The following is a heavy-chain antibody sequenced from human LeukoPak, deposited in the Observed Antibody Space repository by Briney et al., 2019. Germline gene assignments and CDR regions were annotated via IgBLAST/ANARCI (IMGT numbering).Heavy chain of an antibody. CDR3: AKDSGDCSSTSCYCDY. V-gene: IGHV3-43D*04. CDR2: ISWDGGST. CDR1: GFTFDDYA. Sequence: GGSLRLSCAASGFTFDDYAMHWVRQAPGKGLEGVSLISWDGGSTYYADSVKGRFTISRYNSKNSLYLQMNSLRAEDTALYYCAKDSGDCSSTSCYCDYWGQGTLVTVSS. D-gene: IGHD2-2*01. J-gene: IGHJ4*02.